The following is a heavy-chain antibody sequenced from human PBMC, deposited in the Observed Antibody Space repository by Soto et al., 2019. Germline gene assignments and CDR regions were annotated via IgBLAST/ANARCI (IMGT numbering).Heavy chain of an antibody. D-gene: IGHD3-16*02. CDR1: GFTFSSYG. Sequence: QVQLVESGGGVVQPGRSLRLSCGASGFTFSSYGMHWVRQAPGKGLEWVAVISYDGSNKYYADSVKGRFTISRDNSKNTLYLQMNSLRAEDTAVYYCAKAVITFGGVIVRPHFDYWGQGTLVTVSS. V-gene: IGHV3-30*18. J-gene: IGHJ4*02. CDR3: AKAVITFGGVIVRPHFDY. CDR2: ISYDGSNK.